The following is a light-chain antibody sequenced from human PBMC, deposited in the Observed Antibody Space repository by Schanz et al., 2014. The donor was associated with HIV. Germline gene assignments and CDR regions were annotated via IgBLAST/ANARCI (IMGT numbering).Light chain of an antibody. CDR3: AAWDGGLNGRV. V-gene: IGLV2-8*01. CDR1: SRDVGGDNY. Sequence: QSALTQPASASGSPGQSVTISCTGTSRDVGGDNYVSWYQQHPGKAPKLMIYEVSKRPSGVPDRFSGSQSGNTAPLAISGLQSDDEADYYCAAWDGGLNGRVFGGGTKVTVL. CDR2: EVS. J-gene: IGLJ3*02.